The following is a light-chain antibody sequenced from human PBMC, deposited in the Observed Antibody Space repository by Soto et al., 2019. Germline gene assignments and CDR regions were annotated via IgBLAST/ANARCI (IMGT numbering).Light chain of an antibody. CDR3: QSYDSRLSGWV. V-gene: IGLV1-40*01. Sequence: QAVVTQPPSVSGAPGQRVTISCTGSSSNIGAGYDVHWYQQLPGTAPKLLIYGNSNRPSGVPDRFSGSKSGTSASLAITGLQAEDEADYYCQSYDSRLSGWVFGGGTQVTVL. CDR2: GNS. J-gene: IGLJ3*02. CDR1: SSNIGAGYD.